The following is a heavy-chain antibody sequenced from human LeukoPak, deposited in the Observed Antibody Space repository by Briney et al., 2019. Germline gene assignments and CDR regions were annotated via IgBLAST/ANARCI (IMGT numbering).Heavy chain of an antibody. CDR1: GRTFSSYA. CDR3: ARDSVDSTMVNPGFYYYAMDV. J-gene: IGHJ6*02. D-gene: IGHD5-18*01. Sequence: ASVKVSCKASGRTFSSYAISWVRQAPGQGLEWMGGIIPIFGTANYAQKFQGRVTITADESTGTVYMELSSLTSEDTAVYYCARDSVDSTMVNPGFYYYAMDVLGQGTTVTVSS. CDR2: IIPIFGTA. V-gene: IGHV1-69*13.